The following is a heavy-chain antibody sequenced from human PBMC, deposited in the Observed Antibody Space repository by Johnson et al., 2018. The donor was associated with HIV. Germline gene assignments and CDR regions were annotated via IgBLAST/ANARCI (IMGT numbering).Heavy chain of an antibody. J-gene: IGHJ3*01. V-gene: IGHV3-30*04. D-gene: IGHD5-24*01. CDR2: ISYDGSNK. CDR1: GFTFSSYA. Sequence: QMQLVESGGGVVQPGRSLRLSCAASGFTFSSYAMHWVRQAPGKGLEWVAVISYDGSNKYYADSVKGRFTISRDNSKNTLYLQMNSLRTEDTAVYYCATGEDDGFWGQGTMVTISS. CDR3: ATGEDDGF.